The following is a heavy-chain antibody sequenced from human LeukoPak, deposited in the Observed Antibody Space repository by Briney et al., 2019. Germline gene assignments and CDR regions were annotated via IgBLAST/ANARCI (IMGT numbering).Heavy chain of an antibody. D-gene: IGHD3-22*01. CDR3: AKGSYYDSSGSFYFDY. Sequence: GGSLRLSCAASGFTFSSYAMSWVRQAPGKGLEWVSGISGSGDNTYYADSVRGRFTISRDNSKNTLYVQVNSLETEDTAAYYCAKGSYYDSSGSFYFDYWGQGTLVTVSS. J-gene: IGHJ4*02. V-gene: IGHV3-23*01. CDR2: ISGSGDNT. CDR1: GFTFSSYA.